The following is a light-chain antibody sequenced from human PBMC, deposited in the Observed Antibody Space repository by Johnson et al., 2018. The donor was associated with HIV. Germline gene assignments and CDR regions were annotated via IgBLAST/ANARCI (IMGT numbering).Light chain of an antibody. CDR1: SSNIGNNY. CDR3: GTWDSSPSASYV. V-gene: IGLV1-51*02. J-gene: IGLJ1*01. CDR2: ENN. Sequence: QPVLTQPPSVSAAPGQKVTISCSGSSSNIGNNYVSWYQQLPGTAPKLLIYENNKRPSGIPDRFSGSKSGTSATLGITGLQTGDEADYYCGTWDSSPSASYVLGTGTKVTVL.